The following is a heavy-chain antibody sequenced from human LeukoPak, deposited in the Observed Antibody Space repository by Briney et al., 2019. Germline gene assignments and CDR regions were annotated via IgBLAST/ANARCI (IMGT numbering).Heavy chain of an antibody. CDR1: GFIFSSYW. D-gene: IGHD6-19*01. J-gene: IGHJ3*02. CDR2: INTDGSST. V-gene: IGHV3-74*01. CDR3: AKDLVSGWPEGAFDI. Sequence: SGGSLRLSCAASGFIFSSYWMHWVRHAPGKGLVWVSRINTDGSSTSYADSVKGRFTISRDNAKNSLYLQMNSLRAEDTAVYYCAKDLVSGWPEGAFDIWGQGTMVTVSS.